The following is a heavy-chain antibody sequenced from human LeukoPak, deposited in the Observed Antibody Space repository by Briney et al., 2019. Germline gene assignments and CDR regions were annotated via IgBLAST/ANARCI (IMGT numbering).Heavy chain of an antibody. J-gene: IGHJ3*02. D-gene: IGHD3-10*01. Sequence: SETLSLTCTVSGGSISSSSYYWGWIRQPPGKGLEWIGSIYYSGSTYYNPSLKSRVTISVDTSKNQFSLKLSSVTAADTAVYYCASRGRGVGGAFDIWGQGTMVTASS. CDR3: ASRGRGVGGAFDI. CDR1: GGSISSSSYY. CDR2: IYYSGST. V-gene: IGHV4-39*01.